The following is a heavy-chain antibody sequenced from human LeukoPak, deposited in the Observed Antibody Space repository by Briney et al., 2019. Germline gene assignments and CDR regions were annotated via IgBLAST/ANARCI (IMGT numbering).Heavy chain of an antibody. CDR1: GFTFSSYS. V-gene: IGHV3-21*01. CDR3: ARVRPANPYCGGDCYSGYFDY. D-gene: IGHD2-21*02. Sequence: PGGSLSLSCAASGFTFSSYSMNWVRQAPGKGLEWVSSISSSSSYIYYADSVKGRFTISRDNAKNSLYLQMNSLRAEDTAVYYCARVRPANPYCGGDCYSGYFDYWGQGTLVTVSS. CDR2: ISSSSSYI. J-gene: IGHJ4*02.